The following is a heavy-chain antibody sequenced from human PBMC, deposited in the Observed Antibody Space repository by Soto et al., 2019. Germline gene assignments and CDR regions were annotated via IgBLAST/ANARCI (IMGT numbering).Heavy chain of an antibody. D-gene: IGHD6-25*01. CDR1: GFSFSSYA. J-gene: IGHJ6*02. V-gene: IGHV3-23*01. CDR2: IRGSGGST. Sequence: EVQLLESGGGLVQPGGSLRLSCAASGFSFSSYAMSWVRQAPGKGLEWVSAIRGSGGSTYYADSVKGRFTISRDNSKNMLYLQMNNLRAEDTAEYYCASEYSSGWFPYHGMDVWDQGTTVTVSS. CDR3: ASEYSSGWFPYHGMDV.